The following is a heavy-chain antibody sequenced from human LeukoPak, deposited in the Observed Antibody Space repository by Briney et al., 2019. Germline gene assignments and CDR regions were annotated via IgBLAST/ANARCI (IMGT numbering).Heavy chain of an antibody. CDR1: GFTFSSYS. Sequence: GGSLRLSCAASGFTFSSYSMNWVRQAPGKGLEWVSYISSSSSTIYYADSVKGRFTISRDNAKNSLYLQMNSLRAEDTAVYYCARGGLTILGVVKGGYFDYWGQGTLVTVSS. CDR3: ARGGLTILGVVKGGYFDY. CDR2: ISSSSSTI. D-gene: IGHD3-3*01. V-gene: IGHV3-48*01. J-gene: IGHJ4*02.